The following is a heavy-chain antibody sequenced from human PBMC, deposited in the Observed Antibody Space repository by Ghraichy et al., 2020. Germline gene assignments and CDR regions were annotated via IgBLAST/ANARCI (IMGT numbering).Heavy chain of an antibody. CDR1: GGSFSGYY. V-gene: IGHV4-34*01. CDR3: ARAVGVAIAAAPKPNWFDP. D-gene: IGHD6-13*01. CDR2: TNHSGST. J-gene: IGHJ5*02. Sequence: SETLSLTCAVYGGSFSGYYWSWIRQPPGKGLEWIGETNHSGSTNYNPSLKSRVTISVDTSKNQFSLKLSSVTAADTAVYYCARAVGVAIAAAPKPNWFDPWGQGTLVTVSS.